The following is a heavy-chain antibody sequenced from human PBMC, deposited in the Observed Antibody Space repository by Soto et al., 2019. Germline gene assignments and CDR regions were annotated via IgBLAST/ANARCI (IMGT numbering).Heavy chain of an antibody. D-gene: IGHD3-9*01. V-gene: IGHV4-4*02. J-gene: IGHJ5*02. CDR1: GRSTSSSDW. Sequence: SETLSLTCTVSGRSTSSSDWWSWVRQPPGKGREWVAELYHSGRTNHNPSLTGRVSISVDTSTHQFSLKPSSVTAADPSSCYCARGPIIRYFDELIGGFDPWGQGTLVPVSS. CDR3: ARGPIIRYFDELIGGFDP. CDR2: LYHSGRT.